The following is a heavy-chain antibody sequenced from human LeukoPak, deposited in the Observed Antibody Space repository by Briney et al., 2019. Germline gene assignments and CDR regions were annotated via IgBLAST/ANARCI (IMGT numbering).Heavy chain of an antibody. J-gene: IGHJ4*02. Sequence: GGSLRLSCAASGFTFSSYEMNWVRQAPGKGLEWVSYISTSASTIYYADSVKGRFTISRDNSKNTLYLQMSSLRAEDTAVYYCVKDRYCSSTSCYADFDYWGQGTLVTVSS. CDR1: GFTFSSYE. V-gene: IGHV3-48*03. D-gene: IGHD2-2*01. CDR2: ISTSASTI. CDR3: VKDRYCSSTSCYADFDY.